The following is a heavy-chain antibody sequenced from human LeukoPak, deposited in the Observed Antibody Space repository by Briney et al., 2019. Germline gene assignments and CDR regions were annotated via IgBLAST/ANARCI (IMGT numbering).Heavy chain of an antibody. J-gene: IGHJ6*02. CDR3: ARQACSGGNCYSSGMDV. Sequence: GESLKISCKGSGYRFTNYWIGWVRQMPGKGLDWMGIIYPGDSDTRYSPSFQGQVTISADKSISTAYLQWSSLKASDTAMYYCARQACSGGNCYSSGMDVWGQGTTVTVSS. D-gene: IGHD2-15*01. CDR1: GYRFTNYW. V-gene: IGHV5-51*01. CDR2: IYPGDSDT.